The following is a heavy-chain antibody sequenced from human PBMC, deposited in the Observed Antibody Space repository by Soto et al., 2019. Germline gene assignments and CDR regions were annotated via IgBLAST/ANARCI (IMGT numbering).Heavy chain of an antibody. CDR3: AKSTDKWLFSGRNEHAFDI. CDR2: ISWNSGSR. J-gene: IGHJ3*02. CDR1: GFTFSRYD. Sequence: EVQLVESGGGLVQPGGSLRLSCAASGFTFSRYDMHWVRQATGKSLEWVSGISWNSGSRGYADSVKGRFTISRDNAKNSLYLQMNSLRAEDTALYYCAKSTDKWLFSGRNEHAFDIWGQGTMVTVSS. D-gene: IGHD3-22*01. V-gene: IGHV3-9*01.